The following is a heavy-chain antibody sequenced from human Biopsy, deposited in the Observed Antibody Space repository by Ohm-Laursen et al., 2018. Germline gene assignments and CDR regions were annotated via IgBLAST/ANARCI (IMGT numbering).Heavy chain of an antibody. J-gene: IGHJ3*02. CDR1: GGDINNYY. CDR2: IYSSGST. D-gene: IGHD3-22*01. Sequence: SETLSLTCNVSGGDINNYYWSWIRQPAGKGLEWIGRIYSSGSTNYNPSLKSRVALSMDTSKRQFSPKLSFVTAADTAVYYCARWTPEYDSSRYYLDAFDIWGQGTKVTVSS. CDR3: ARWTPEYDSSRYYLDAFDI. V-gene: IGHV4-4*07.